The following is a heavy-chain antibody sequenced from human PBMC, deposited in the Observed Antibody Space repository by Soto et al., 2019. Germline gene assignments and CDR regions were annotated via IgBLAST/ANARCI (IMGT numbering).Heavy chain of an antibody. Sequence: ASVKVSCKASGYTFTSYDINWVRQATGQGLEWMGWISAYNGNTNYAQKLQGRVTMTTDTSTSTAYMELRSLRSDDTAVYYCARKLNSGSYYRIGYFDYWGQGTLVTVSS. CDR2: ISAYNGNT. J-gene: IGHJ4*02. CDR3: ARKLNSGSYYRIGYFDY. V-gene: IGHV1-18*01. CDR1: GYTFTSYD. D-gene: IGHD1-26*01.